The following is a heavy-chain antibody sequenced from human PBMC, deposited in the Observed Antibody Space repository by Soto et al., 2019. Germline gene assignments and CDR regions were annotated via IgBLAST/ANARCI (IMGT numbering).Heavy chain of an antibody. CDR1: GYTFTGYY. CDR3: VYGEPHDDY. D-gene: IGHD4-17*01. V-gene: IGHV1-2*02. Sequence: ASVKVSCKASGYTFTGYYMHWVRQAPGQGLEWMGWINPNSGGTNYAQKFQGRVTITRDTSASTAYMELSSLRSEDTAVYYCVYGEPHDDYWGQGTLVTVSS. J-gene: IGHJ4*02. CDR2: INPNSGGT.